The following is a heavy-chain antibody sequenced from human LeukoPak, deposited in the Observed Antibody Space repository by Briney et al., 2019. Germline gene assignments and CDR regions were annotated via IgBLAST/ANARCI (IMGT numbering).Heavy chain of an antibody. CDR1: GYTFTGYY. D-gene: IGHD2-15*01. CDR2: INPNSGGT. J-gene: IGHJ5*02. CDR3: ARGGRRYCSGGSCHNWFDP. V-gene: IGHV1-2*02. Sequence: ASVKVSCKASGYTFTGYYMHWVRQAPGQGLEWMGWINPNSGGTNYAQKFQGRVTMTRDTSISTAYMELSRLRSDDTAVYYCARGGRRYCSGGSCHNWFDPWGQGTLVTVSS.